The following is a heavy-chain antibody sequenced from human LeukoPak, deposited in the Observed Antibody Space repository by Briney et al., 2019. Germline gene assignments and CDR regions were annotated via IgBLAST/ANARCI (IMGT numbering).Heavy chain of an antibody. CDR2: IYYSGTT. Sequence: SETLSLTCTVSGDSISSGGSYWSWTRQHPGEGLEWIGYIYYSGTTQYNPSLKSRVTISIDTSKNQFSLKLTSVTAADTAVYYCARAACSSTSSYAGYYYGMDVWGQGTTVTVSS. CDR3: ARAACSSTSSYAGYYYGMDV. CDR1: GDSISSGGSY. D-gene: IGHD2-2*01. V-gene: IGHV4-31*03. J-gene: IGHJ6*02.